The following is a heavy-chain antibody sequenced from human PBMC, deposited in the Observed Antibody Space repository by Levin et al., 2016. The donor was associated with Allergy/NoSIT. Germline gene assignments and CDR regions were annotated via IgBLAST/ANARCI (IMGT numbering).Heavy chain of an antibody. J-gene: IGHJ4*02. CDR2: IYYSGST. D-gene: IGHD1-26*01. CDR3: ARDNPSGSLDY. V-gene: IGHV4-31*03. Sequence: SETLSLTCTVSGGSISSGGYYWSWVRQHPGKGLEWIGYIYYSGSTYYNPSLKSRVTTSVDTSKNQFSLKLSSVTAADSAVYYCARDNPSGSLDYWGQGTLVTVSS. CDR1: GGSISSGGYY.